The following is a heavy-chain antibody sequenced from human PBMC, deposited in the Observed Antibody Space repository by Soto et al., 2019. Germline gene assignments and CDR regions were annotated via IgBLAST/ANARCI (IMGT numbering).Heavy chain of an antibody. CDR3: ARSVAVPGAHIDY. D-gene: IGHD6-19*01. CDR1: GGSISGSY. V-gene: IGHV4-59*01. Sequence: SETLSLTCIVSGGSISGSYWSWIRQSPGKGLEWFGYVYYTGSTNYSPSLRSRVSISVDTSKNEFSLRLSSVTAADTAVYFCARSVAVPGAHIDYWGQGTQVTVSS. J-gene: IGHJ4*02. CDR2: VYYTGST.